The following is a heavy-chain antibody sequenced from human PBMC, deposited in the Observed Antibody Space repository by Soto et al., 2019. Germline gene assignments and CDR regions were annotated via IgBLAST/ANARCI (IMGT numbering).Heavy chain of an antibody. CDR3: ARGGTIVVVPAAIPPRYYYGMDV. D-gene: IGHD2-2*02. Sequence: QVQLVQSGAEVKKPGASVKVSCKASGYTFTGYYMHWVRQAPGQGLEWMGWINPNSGGTNYAQKFQGWVTMTRDTSIITAYMELSRLRSDDTAVYYCARGGTIVVVPAAIPPRYYYGMDVWGQGTTVTVSS. CDR2: INPNSGGT. J-gene: IGHJ6*02. V-gene: IGHV1-2*04. CDR1: GYTFTGYY.